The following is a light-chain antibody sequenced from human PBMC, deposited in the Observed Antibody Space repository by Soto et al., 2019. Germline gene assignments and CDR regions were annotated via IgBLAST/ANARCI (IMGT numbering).Light chain of an antibody. Sequence: QPVLTQPPSASGTPGQRVTISCSGSSSNIGSNTVNWYQQLPGTAPKVLMYSNDQRPSGVPDRFSASKSGTSASLAITGLQSEDEAEYYCATWDDSLNGRVFGGGTKVTVL. J-gene: IGLJ2*01. V-gene: IGLV1-44*01. CDR1: SSNIGSNT. CDR2: SND. CDR3: ATWDDSLNGRV.